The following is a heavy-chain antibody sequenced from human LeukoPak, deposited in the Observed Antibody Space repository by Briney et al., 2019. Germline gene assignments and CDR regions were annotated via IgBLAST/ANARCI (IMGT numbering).Heavy chain of an antibody. CDR1: GFTFNSYS. CDR3: ARMRYYGNYEGHYDYMDV. J-gene: IGHJ6*03. Sequence: GGSLRLSCAASGFTFNSYSMTWVRQAPGKGLEWVSSISSSSTYIYYADSMKGRFTISRDNANNSLYLQMNSLRAEDTALYFCARMRYYGNYEGHYDYMDVWGKGTTVTVSS. V-gene: IGHV3-21*01. D-gene: IGHD1-7*01. CDR2: ISSSSTYI.